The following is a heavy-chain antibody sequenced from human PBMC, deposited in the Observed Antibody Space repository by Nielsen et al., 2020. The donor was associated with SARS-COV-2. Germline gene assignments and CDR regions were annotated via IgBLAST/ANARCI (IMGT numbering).Heavy chain of an antibody. D-gene: IGHD3-22*01. V-gene: IGHV3-11*05. CDR3: ARDVQFLDYYDSSGYYLGYFDS. Sequence: GGSLRLSCAASGFTFSDYYMSWIRQAPDKGLVWVSYISSSRTYKNYADSVKGRFTISRDNAKNSLSLQMNSLRAEDTAVYYCARDVQFLDYYDSSGYYLGYFDSWGQGTLVTVSS. J-gene: IGHJ4*02. CDR2: ISSSRTYK. CDR1: GFTFSDYY.